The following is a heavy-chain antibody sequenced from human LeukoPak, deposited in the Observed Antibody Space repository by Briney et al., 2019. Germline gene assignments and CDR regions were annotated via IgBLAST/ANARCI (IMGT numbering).Heavy chain of an antibody. CDR1: GFTFGDYA. CDR3: TRYLGVSPGDAFDI. CDR2: IRSKAYGGTT. J-gene: IGHJ3*02. V-gene: IGHV3-49*03. D-gene: IGHD7-27*01. Sequence: PGGSLRLSCTASGFTFGDYAMSWFRQAPGKGLEWVGFIRSKAYGGTTEYAASVKGRFTISRDDSKSIAYLQMNSLKTEDTAVYYCTRYLGVSPGDAFDIWGQGTMVTVSS.